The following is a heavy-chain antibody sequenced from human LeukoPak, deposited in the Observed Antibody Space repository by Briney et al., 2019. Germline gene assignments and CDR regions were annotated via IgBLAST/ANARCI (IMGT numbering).Heavy chain of an antibody. CDR3: ARLVSGVGNWFDP. CDR2: IYPGDSDT. D-gene: IGHD1-26*01. Sequence: GESLKISCKGSGYSFTSYWIVCVRQMPGKGLEWMGIIYPGDSDTRYSPSFQGQVTLSADKSISTAYLQWSSLKASDTAMYYCARLVSGVGNWFDPWGQGTLVTVSS. V-gene: IGHV5-51*01. J-gene: IGHJ5*02. CDR1: GYSFTSYW.